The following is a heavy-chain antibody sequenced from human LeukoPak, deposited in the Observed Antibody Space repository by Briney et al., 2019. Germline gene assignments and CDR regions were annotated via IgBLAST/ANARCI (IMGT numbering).Heavy chain of an antibody. J-gene: IGHJ4*02. CDR3: ARDRLGNYGSGEIDY. CDR2: IYYSGST. V-gene: IGHV4-39*07. CDR1: GGSISSSSYY. D-gene: IGHD3-10*01. Sequence: SETLSLTCTVSGGSISSSSYYWGWIRQPPGKGLEWIGSIYYSGSTYYNPSLKSRVTISIDTSKNQFSLKLSSATAADTAVYYCARDRLGNYGSGEIDYWGQGTLVTVSS.